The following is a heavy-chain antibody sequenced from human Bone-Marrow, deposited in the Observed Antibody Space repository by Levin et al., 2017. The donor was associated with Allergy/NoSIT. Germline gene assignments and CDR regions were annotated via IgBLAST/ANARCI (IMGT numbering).Heavy chain of an antibody. D-gene: IGHD1-7*01. CDR1: QFIFDDHG. CDR2: ITWNSGTT. CDR3: ARVGNYAVVADAFDL. Sequence: EASVKVSCAASQFIFDDHGMSWVRQAPGKGLEWVSGITWNSGTTGYADSVKGRFTISRDNAKNTLYLQMNSLRVEDTALYYCARVGNYAVVADAFDLWGQGTMVTVSS. V-gene: IGHV3-20*04. J-gene: IGHJ3*01.